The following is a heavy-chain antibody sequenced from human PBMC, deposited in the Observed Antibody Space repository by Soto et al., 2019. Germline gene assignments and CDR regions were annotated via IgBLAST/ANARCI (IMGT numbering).Heavy chain of an antibody. V-gene: IGHV1-2*02. CDR2: INPNSGGT. D-gene: IGHD2-15*01. J-gene: IGHJ4*02. CDR3: GRDFLGYCSGGSCGGLYY. Sequence: ASVKVSCKASGYTFTSYDINWVRQATGQGLEWMGWINPNSGGTNYAQKFQGRVTMTRDTSISTAYMELSRLRSDDTAVYYCGRDFLGYCSGGSCGGLYYWGQGTLVTVSS. CDR1: GYTFTSYD.